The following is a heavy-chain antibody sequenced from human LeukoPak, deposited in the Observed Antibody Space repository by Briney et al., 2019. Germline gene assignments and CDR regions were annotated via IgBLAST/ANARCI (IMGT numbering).Heavy chain of an antibody. J-gene: IGHJ4*02. CDR2: IYPGDSGT. CDR3: ARTYYYDSSGYYSPLD. CDR1: GYSFTSYW. V-gene: IGHV5-51*01. D-gene: IGHD3-22*01. Sequence: GESLKISCKGSGYSFTSYWIGWVRQMPGKGLEGMGIIYPGDSGTRYSPSFQGQVTISADKSISTAYLQWSSLKASDTAMYYCARTYYYDSSGYYSPLDWGQGTLVTVSS.